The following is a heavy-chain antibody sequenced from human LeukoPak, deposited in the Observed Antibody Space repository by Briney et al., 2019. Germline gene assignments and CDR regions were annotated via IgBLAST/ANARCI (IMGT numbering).Heavy chain of an antibody. CDR2: IIHMYDIK. CDR1: GATFTSKT. D-gene: IGHD1-26*01. CDR3: ARDRIVGPMESAFDI. Sequence: SVKVSCKASGATFTSKTISWVRQAPGQGLEWMGRIIHMYDIKDYAQKFQGRVTITADKSTSTAYMELSSLTSEDTAVYYCARDRIVGPMESAFDIWGQGTMVTVSP. J-gene: IGHJ3*02. V-gene: IGHV1-69*04.